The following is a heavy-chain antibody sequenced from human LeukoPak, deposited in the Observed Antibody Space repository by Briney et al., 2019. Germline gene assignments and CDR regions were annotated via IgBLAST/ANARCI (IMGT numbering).Heavy chain of an antibody. Sequence: GESLKISCKGSGYSFTSYWISLVRQMPGKGLEWMGRIHLSDSYTNYSPSFQGHVTISVDKSNSTAYLQWSSLKASDTAMFYCARPIAVTARDPFDIWGQGTMVTVSS. J-gene: IGHJ3*02. CDR1: GYSFTSYW. CDR3: ARPIAVTARDPFDI. CDR2: IHLSDSYT. V-gene: IGHV5-10-1*01. D-gene: IGHD6-19*01.